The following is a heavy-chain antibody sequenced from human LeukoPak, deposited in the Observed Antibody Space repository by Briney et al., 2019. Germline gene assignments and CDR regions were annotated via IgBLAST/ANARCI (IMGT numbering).Heavy chain of an antibody. J-gene: IGHJ6*02. Sequence: GGSLRLSCAASGFTFSDYYMSWIRQAPGKGLEWVSCISSSGITFYYADSVKGQFTISRDNAKNSLYLQMNSLRAEDTAVYYCARYGSGKRYYGMDVWGQGTTVTVSS. D-gene: IGHD3-10*01. CDR2: ISSSGITF. CDR1: GFTFSDYY. V-gene: IGHV3-11*04. CDR3: ARYGSGKRYYGMDV.